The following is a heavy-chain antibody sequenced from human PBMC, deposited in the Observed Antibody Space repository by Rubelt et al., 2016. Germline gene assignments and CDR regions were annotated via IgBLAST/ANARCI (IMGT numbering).Heavy chain of an antibody. CDR1: GGSISSSSYY. CDR2: IYYSVCT. CDR3: AMGGYYYFMDV. J-gene: IGHJ6*03. V-gene: IGHV4-61*05. Sequence: QLQLQESGPGLVKPSETLSLTCTVSGGSISSSSYYWGWIRQPPGQGLEWIGYIYYSVCTNCNPSRMSRVAISIDTSTNQFSLKLSSVTAADTAVYYCAMGGYYYFMDVWGKGTTVTVSS. D-gene: IGHD3-16*01.